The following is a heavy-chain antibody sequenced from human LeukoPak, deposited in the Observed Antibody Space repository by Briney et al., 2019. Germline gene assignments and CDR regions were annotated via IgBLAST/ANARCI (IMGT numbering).Heavy chain of an antibody. V-gene: IGHV3-11*01. CDR2: ISSSGSTI. J-gene: IGHJ4*02. CDR3: ARDAHYDSSGYYYGY. CDR1: GFTFSDYY. D-gene: IGHD3-22*01. Sequence: KPGGSLRLSCAASGFTFSDYYMSWIRQAPGKGLEWVAYISSSGSTIYYADPVKGRFTISRNNPKNSLYLQMNSLRAEDTAVYYCARDAHYDSSGYYYGYWGQGTLVTVSS.